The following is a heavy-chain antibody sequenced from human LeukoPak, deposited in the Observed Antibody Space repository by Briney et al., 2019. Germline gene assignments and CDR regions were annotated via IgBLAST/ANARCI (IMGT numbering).Heavy chain of an antibody. Sequence: GGSLRLSCAASGFTFSSYSMNWVRQAPGKGLEWVSSISSSSSYIYYADSVKGRLTISRDNAKNSLYLQMNSLRAEDTAVYYCARDLYSSSWGLDYWGQGTLVTVSS. CDR3: ARDLYSSSWGLDY. V-gene: IGHV3-21*01. D-gene: IGHD6-13*01. CDR2: ISSSSSYI. J-gene: IGHJ4*02. CDR1: GFTFSSYS.